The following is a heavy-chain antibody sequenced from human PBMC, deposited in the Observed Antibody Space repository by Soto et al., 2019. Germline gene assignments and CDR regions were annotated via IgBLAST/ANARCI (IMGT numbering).Heavy chain of an antibody. D-gene: IGHD6-13*01. CDR1: GGTFSTYT. V-gene: IGHV1-69*02. J-gene: IGHJ3*02. CDR3: TLGSWSAETFDI. Sequence: QVQLVQSGGEVEKPGSSVKVSYKASGGTFSTYTVIWVRQAPGQGLEWMGRIIPMLDITNTAQSFQGRVTITADKSTSTAYLELSTLRSDDTAIYFCTLGSWSAETFDIWGRGTMVTVSS. CDR2: IIPMLDIT.